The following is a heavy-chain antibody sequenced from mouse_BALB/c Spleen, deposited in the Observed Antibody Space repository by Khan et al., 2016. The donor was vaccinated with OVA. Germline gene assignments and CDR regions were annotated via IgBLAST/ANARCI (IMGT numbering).Heavy chain of an antibody. CDR1: GYSFTNYG. J-gene: IGHJ1*01. CDR3: ASGGYWYFEV. V-gene: IGHV9-3-1*01. CDR2: INTYTGEP. D-gene: IGHD1-1*02. Sequence: QIQLVQSGPEVKKPGETVKISCKASGYSFTNYGMNWVRQAPGKGLKWMGWINTYTGEPTYAADFKGRFAFSLDTSASTAYLQINNLKNEDTATYFCASGGYWYFEVWGAGTTVTVSS.